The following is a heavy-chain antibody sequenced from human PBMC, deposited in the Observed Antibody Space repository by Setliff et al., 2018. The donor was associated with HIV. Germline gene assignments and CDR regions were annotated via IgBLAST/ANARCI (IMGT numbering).Heavy chain of an antibody. J-gene: IGHJ4*02. D-gene: IGHD3-10*01. CDR3: VRRRGPMVRGVDPSPSYYFDY. Sequence: TLSLTCAVYGGSFSGYYWSWIRQSPGKGLEWIGEINYGRTTNYNPSLESRVTISVDTSKNQFSLRVKSVNAGDTGKYYCVRRRGPMVRGVDPSPSYYFDYWGQGTLVTVS. V-gene: IGHV4-34*01. CDR1: GGSFSGYY. CDR2: INYGRTT.